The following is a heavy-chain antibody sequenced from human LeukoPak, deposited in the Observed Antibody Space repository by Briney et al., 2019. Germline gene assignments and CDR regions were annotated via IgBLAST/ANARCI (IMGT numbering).Heavy chain of an antibody. CDR2: ISDCGTNT. D-gene: IGHD6-13*01. CDR1: GFTFRIYA. V-gene: IGHV3-23*01. CDR3: ARLIAAAGTDY. J-gene: IGHJ4*02. Sequence: GGSLGLSCVASGFTFRIYAMSWVRQAPGKGLEWVSSISDCGTNTYYAVSVEGRFTISRDNSKNTLYLQMNSLRAEDTAVYYCARLIAAAGTDYWGQGTLVTVSS.